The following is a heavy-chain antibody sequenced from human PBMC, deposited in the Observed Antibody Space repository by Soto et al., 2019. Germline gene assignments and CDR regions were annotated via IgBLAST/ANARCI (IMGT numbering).Heavy chain of an antibody. Sequence: KASETLSPTCIISVGSIDSGGYYWSWIRQHPTEGLEWIGYIHNNGATYYNPSLTGRVSISADRSKTQFSLNVYSVNAADTGVYYGARGGAGFYWFDPWGPGVLVTVSS. D-gene: IGHD3-10*01. CDR1: VGSIDSGGYY. J-gene: IGHJ5*02. V-gene: IGHV4-31*03. CDR2: IHNNGAT. CDR3: ARGGAGFYWFDP.